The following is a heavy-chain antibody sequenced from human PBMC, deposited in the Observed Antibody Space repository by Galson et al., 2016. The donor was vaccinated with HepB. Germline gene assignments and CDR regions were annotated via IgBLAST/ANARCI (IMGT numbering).Heavy chain of an antibody. CDR2: ISYGYSI. CDR3: ARDREEDWDSYGYYYIGDY. CDR1: GFSFSDYA. V-gene: IGHV3-30*04. J-gene: IGHJ4*02. Sequence: SLRLSCAASGFSFSDYAIHWVRQAPGKGPEWLSIISYGYSIYYADSVKGRFTISRDNAKNSLYLQMNSLTDEDTAVYYCARDREEDWDSYGYYYIGDYWGQGTLVTVSS. D-gene: IGHD5-18*01.